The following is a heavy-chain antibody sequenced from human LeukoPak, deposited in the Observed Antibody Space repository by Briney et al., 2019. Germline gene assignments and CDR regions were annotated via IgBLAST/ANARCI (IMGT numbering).Heavy chain of an antibody. J-gene: IGHJ4*02. D-gene: IGHD6-19*01. Sequence: GGSLRLSCAASGFTFSRYGMSWVRQAPGKGLEWVAVISYDGSNKYYADSVKGRFTISRDNSKNTLYLQMNSLRAEDTAVYYCAKEGQWLVRPGSHFDYWGQGTLVTVSS. CDR1: GFTFSRYG. CDR2: ISYDGSNK. V-gene: IGHV3-30*18. CDR3: AKEGQWLVRPGSHFDY.